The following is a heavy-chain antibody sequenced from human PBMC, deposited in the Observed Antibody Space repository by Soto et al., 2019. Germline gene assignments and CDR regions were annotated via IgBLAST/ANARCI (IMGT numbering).Heavy chain of an antibody. Sequence: GGSLRLSCSASGFTLRNYVMHWVRQAPGKGLEYISAVSGQGDSTFYADSVKGRFTISRDNSRNTLYLQMSRLRAEDTAVYYCVREISPITAMRWVFDLWGQGTLVTVSS. J-gene: IGHJ4*02. CDR2: VSGQGDST. CDR3: VREISPITAMRWVFDL. CDR1: GFTLRNYV. V-gene: IGHV3-64D*08. D-gene: IGHD5-18*01.